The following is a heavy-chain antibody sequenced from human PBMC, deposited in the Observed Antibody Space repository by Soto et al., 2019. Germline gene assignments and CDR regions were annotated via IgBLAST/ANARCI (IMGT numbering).Heavy chain of an antibody. J-gene: IGHJ6*02. CDR3: ARMTPGYSSGWSDYYYYGMDV. D-gene: IGHD6-19*01. CDR1: GYTFSSYA. CDR2: IIPIFGTA. Sequence: QVQLVQSGAEGKKPGASVKVSCKASGYTFSSYAISWVRQAPGQGLEWMGGIIPIFGTANYAQKFQGRVTITADESTRTAYMELSSLGSEDTAVYYCARMTPGYSSGWSDYYYYGMDVWGQGTTVTVSS. V-gene: IGHV1-69*01.